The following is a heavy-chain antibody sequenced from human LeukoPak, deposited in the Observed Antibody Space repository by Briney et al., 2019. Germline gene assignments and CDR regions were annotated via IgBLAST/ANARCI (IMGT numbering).Heavy chain of an antibody. CDR2: ISGSGDRT. V-gene: IGHV3-23*01. CDR1: GFTFSSYA. J-gene: IGHJ4*02. Sequence: GGSLRLSCAASGFTFSSYAMTWARQAPGKGLEWVSTISGSGDRTYYADFVKGRFTLSRDNSKSTLYLQMISLRAEDTAIYYCAKHPSTIPFSSGWYWDYWGQGTLVTVSS. D-gene: IGHD6-19*01. CDR3: AKHPSTIPFSSGWYWDY.